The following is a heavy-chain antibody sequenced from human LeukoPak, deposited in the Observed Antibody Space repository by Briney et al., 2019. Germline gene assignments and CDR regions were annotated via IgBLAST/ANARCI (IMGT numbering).Heavy chain of an antibody. D-gene: IGHD3-16*02. CDR3: ARGRLGELSLFDY. J-gene: IGHJ4*02. CDR2: IYYSGST. CDR1: GGSISSYY. Sequence: PSETLSLTCTVSGGSISSYYWSWIRQPPGKGLEWIAYIYYSGSTNYNPSLKSRVTISVDTSKNQFSLKLSSVTAADTAVYYCARGRLGELSLFDYWGRGALVTVSS. V-gene: IGHV4-59*08.